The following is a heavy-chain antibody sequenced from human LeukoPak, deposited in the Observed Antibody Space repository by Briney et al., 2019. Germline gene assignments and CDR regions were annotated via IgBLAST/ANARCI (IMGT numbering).Heavy chain of an antibody. CDR3: ARDDRDVVATLND. V-gene: IGHV1-2*02. D-gene: IGHD5-12*01. J-gene: IGHJ4*02. Sequence: ASVKVSCKASGYAFTDYFLHWVRQAPGQGLEGMGWMNPNNGGTNYAEKFQGRVTMTRDTSISTAYMELSRLRSDDTAVYYCARDDRDVVATLNDWGQGTLVTVSS. CDR1: GYAFTDYF. CDR2: MNPNNGGT.